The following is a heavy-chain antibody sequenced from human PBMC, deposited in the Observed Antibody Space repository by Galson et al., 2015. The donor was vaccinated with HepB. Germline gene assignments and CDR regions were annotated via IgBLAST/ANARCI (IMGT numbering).Heavy chain of an antibody. CDR3: ARDNRVLWFGEPGLLDV. Sequence: SLRLSCAASGFTFSSYAMHWVRQAPGKGLEWVAVISYDGSNKYYADSVKGRFTISRDNSKNTLYLQMNSLRAEDTAVYYCARDNRVLWFGEPGLLDVWGQGTTVTVSS. D-gene: IGHD3-10*01. CDR2: ISYDGSNK. J-gene: IGHJ6*02. V-gene: IGHV3-30-3*01. CDR1: GFTFSSYA.